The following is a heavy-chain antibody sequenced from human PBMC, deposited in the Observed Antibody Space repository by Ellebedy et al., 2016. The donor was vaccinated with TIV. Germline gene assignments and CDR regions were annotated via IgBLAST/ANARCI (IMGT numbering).Heavy chain of an antibody. CDR2: ISADGSRE. CDR1: GFTFSSYA. Sequence: GESLKIPCAASGFTFSSYAIHWFRQAPGKGLEWLAVISADGSREYYADSVEGRFTMSRDNSKNTLDLQMNSLRPEDTALYYCAKEIAPWGANDFWGQGTLVTVSS. V-gene: IGHV3-30*04. D-gene: IGHD4/OR15-4a*01. CDR3: AKEIAPWGANDF. J-gene: IGHJ4*02.